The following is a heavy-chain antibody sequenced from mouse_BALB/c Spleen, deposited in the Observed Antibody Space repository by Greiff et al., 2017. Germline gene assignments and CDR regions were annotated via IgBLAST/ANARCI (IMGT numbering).Heavy chain of an antibody. CDR1: GFTFSSFG. CDR2: ISSGSSTI. V-gene: IGHV5-17*02. CDR3: ARTMITGGFAY. D-gene: IGHD2-4*01. Sequence: DVKLVESGGGLVQPGGSRKLSCAASGFTFSSFGMHWVRQAPEKGLEWVAYISSGSSTIYYADTVKGRFTISRDNPKNTLFLQMTSLRSEDTAMYYCARTMITGGFAYWGQGTLVTVSA. J-gene: IGHJ3*01.